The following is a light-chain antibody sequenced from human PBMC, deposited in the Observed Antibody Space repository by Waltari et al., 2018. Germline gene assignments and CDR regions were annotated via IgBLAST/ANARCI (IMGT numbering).Light chain of an antibody. J-gene: IGLJ1*01. CDR3: FSYAGSNIYV. CDR1: SPGVGCYNL. Sequence: QSALTQPASVSGSPGHSITISCAGTSPGVGCYNLSSWYQQHPSRAPKLIIYEDNKRPSGVSSRFSGSKSGNTASLTISGLQTEDEAEYYCFSYAGSNIYVFASGTKVTVL. V-gene: IGLV2-23*01. CDR2: EDN.